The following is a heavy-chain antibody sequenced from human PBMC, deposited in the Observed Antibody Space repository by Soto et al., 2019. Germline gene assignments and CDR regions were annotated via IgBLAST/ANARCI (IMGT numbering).Heavy chain of an antibody. CDR1: GFTFSSYA. J-gene: IGHJ4*02. D-gene: IGHD1-26*01. CDR2: ISYDGSNK. V-gene: IGHV3-30-3*01. CDR3: ARDGGSVGNYFDY. Sequence: QVQLVESGGGVVQPGRSLRLSCAASGFTFSSYAMHWVRQAPGKGLEWVAVISYDGSNKYYADSVKGRFTISRDNSQNTLYLQMNSLRAEDTAVYYCARDGGSVGNYFDYWGQGTLVTVSS.